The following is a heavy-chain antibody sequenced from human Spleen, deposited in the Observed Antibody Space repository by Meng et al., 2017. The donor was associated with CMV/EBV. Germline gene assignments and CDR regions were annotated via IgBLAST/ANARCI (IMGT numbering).Heavy chain of an antibody. CDR2: INPNSGGT. CDR3: ARGYIVVVPAANWFDP. D-gene: IGHD2-2*01. Sequence: ASVKVSCKASGYTFTGYYIQWVRQAPGQGLEWMGGINPNSGGTNYAQKFQGRVTMTRDTSISTAYMELSRLRSDDTAVYYCARGYIVVVPAANWFDPWGQGTLVTVSS. J-gene: IGHJ5*02. V-gene: IGHV1-2*02. CDR1: GYTFTGYY.